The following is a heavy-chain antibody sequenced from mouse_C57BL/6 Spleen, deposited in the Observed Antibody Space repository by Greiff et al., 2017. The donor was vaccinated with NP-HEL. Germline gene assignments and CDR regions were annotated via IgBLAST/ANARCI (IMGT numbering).Heavy chain of an antibody. Sequence: VQLQESGPELVKPGASVKISCKASGYAFSSSWMNWVKQRPGKGLEWIGRIYPGDGDTNYNGKFKGKATLTADKSSSTAYMQLSSLTSEDSAVYFCARDGREGEGYFDVWGTGTTVTVSS. CDR3: ARDGREGEGYFDV. CDR1: GYAFSSSW. CDR2: IYPGDGDT. V-gene: IGHV1-82*01. J-gene: IGHJ1*03. D-gene: IGHD1-1*01.